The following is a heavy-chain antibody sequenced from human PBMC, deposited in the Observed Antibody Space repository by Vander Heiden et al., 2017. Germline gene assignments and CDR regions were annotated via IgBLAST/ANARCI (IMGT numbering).Heavy chain of an antibody. CDR1: GLTASSSY. J-gene: IGHJ2*01. CDR2: IYRGGNT. D-gene: IGHD7-27*01. CDR3: ARDISGDPYWYFDL. V-gene: IGHV3-53*01. Sequence: EVQLVESGGGLIQPGGSLRLSCAASGLTASSSYMSWARHAPGKGLEWVSVIYRGGNTYYADSVKGRFTISRDDSKNTLYLQMNSLRAEDTAVYYCARDISGDPYWYFDLWGRGTLVTVSS.